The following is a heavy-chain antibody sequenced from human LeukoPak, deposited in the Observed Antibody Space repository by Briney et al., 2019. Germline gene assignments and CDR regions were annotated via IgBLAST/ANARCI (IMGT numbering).Heavy chain of an antibody. V-gene: IGHV3-7*01. Sequence: GGSLRLSCAASGFTFSSYWMSWVRQAPGKGLEWVANIKQDGREKYYVDSVKGRFTISRDNAKNSLYLQMNSLRAEDTAVYYCARERRPTVLYFDYWGQGTLVTVSS. CDR2: IKQDGREK. D-gene: IGHD4-17*01. CDR1: GFTFSSYW. CDR3: ARERRPTVLYFDY. J-gene: IGHJ4*02.